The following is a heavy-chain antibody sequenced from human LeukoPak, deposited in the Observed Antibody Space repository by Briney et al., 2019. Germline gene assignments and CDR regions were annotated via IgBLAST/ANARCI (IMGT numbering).Heavy chain of an antibody. D-gene: IGHD6-13*01. J-gene: IGHJ3*01. CDR1: GFTFSNYG. V-gene: IGHV3-33*01. CDR3: ARDLSSSWSPGV. CDR2: IWYDGSNQ. Sequence: GGSLRLSCITSGFTFSNYGFHWVRQAPGKGLEWAAAIWYDGSNQYYPDSVKGRFTISRDNSKNTIYLQMNSLRIEDTAMYYCARDLSSSWSPGVWGQGTMVSVSS.